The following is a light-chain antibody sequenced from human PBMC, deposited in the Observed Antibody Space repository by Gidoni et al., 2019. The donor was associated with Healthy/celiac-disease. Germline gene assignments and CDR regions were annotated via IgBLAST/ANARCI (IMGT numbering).Light chain of an antibody. CDR1: SSNIGAGYD. J-gene: IGLJ1*01. CDR3: QSYDSSLSGLYV. Sequence: QSLLTLPPSVTVTPGHSATISCTGSSSNIGAGYDVHWYQQLPGTAPKLLIHGNSNRPSGVPDRFSGSKSGTSAALAITGLQAEDEADYYCQSYDSSLSGLYVFGTGTKVTVL. CDR2: GNS. V-gene: IGLV1-40*01.